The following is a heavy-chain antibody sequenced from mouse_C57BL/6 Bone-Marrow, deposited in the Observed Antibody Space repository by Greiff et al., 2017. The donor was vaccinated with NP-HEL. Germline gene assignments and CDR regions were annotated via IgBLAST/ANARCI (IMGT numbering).Heavy chain of an antibody. Sequence: QVQLKESGAELARPGASVKLSCKASGYTFTSYGISWVKQRTGQGLEWIGEIYPRSGNTYYNEKFKGKATLTADKSSSTAYMELRSLTSEDSAVYFCAIAITTVADWGQGTLVTVSA. CDR1: GYTFTSYG. V-gene: IGHV1-81*01. CDR2: IYPRSGNT. D-gene: IGHD1-1*01. J-gene: IGHJ3*01. CDR3: AIAITTVAD.